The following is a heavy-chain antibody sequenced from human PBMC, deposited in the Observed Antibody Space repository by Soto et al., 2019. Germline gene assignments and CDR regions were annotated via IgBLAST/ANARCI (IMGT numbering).Heavy chain of an antibody. CDR2: IYYSGST. Sequence: SETLSLTCTVSGGSISSYYWSWIRQPPGKGLEWIGYIYYSGSTNYNPSLKSRVTISVDTSKNQFSLKLSSVTAADTAVYYCARHQVPAARMGYGHRNWFDPWGQGTLVTGSS. D-gene: IGHD2-2*01. J-gene: IGHJ5*02. CDR1: GGSISSYY. V-gene: IGHV4-59*08. CDR3: ARHQVPAARMGYGHRNWFDP.